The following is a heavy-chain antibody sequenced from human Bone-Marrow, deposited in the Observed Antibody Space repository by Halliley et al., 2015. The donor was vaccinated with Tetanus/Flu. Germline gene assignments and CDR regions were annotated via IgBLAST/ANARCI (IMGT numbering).Heavy chain of an antibody. Sequence: TLSLTCTVSGGFIKSGGYCWSWVRQHPGKGLEWIGYIYYSGTTYYNASLKSRVTISVATSKNQFSLKLSSVTVADTAVYYCARSLLFLQERVYYFDYWGQGTLVTVSS. CDR1: GGFIKSGGYC. V-gene: IGHV4-31*03. CDR2: IYYSGTT. D-gene: IGHD3-3*01. J-gene: IGHJ4*02. CDR3: ARSLLFLQERVYYFDY.